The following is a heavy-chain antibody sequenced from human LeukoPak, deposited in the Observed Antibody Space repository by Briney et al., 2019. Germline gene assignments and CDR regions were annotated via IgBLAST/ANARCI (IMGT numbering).Heavy chain of an antibody. CDR2: IYYSGST. J-gene: IGHJ3*02. V-gene: IGHV4-59*01. CDR1: GGSISSYY. Sequence: SETLSLTCTVSGGSISSYYWSWIRQPPGKGLEWIGYIYYSGSTNYNPSLKSRVTISVDTSKNQFSLKLSSVTAADTAVYYCARDLWALDQNDAFDIWGQGTMVTVSS. D-gene: IGHD1-26*01. CDR3: ARDLWALDQNDAFDI.